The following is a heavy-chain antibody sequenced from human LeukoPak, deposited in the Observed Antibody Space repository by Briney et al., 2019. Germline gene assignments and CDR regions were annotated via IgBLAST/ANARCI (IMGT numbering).Heavy chain of an antibody. D-gene: IGHD5-18*01. Sequence: SETLSLTCAVSGYSISSGYYWGWIRQPPGKGLEWIGSIYHSGSTNYNPSLKSRVTISVDTSKNQFSLNLNSVTAADTAVYYCASVSRGYSYGPIDYWGQGALVTVSS. V-gene: IGHV4-38-2*01. CDR1: GYSISSGYY. CDR2: IYHSGST. J-gene: IGHJ4*02. CDR3: ASVSRGYSYGPIDY.